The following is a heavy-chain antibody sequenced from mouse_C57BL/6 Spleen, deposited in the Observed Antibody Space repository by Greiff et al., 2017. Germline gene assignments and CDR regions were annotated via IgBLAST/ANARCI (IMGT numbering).Heavy chain of an antibody. V-gene: IGHV3-6*01. CDR1: GYSITSGYY. D-gene: IGHD3-2*02. Sequence: EVQLLESGPGFVKPSQSLSLTCSVTGYSITSGYYWNWIRQFPGNKLEWMGYISYDGSNNYNPSLKNRISISRDTSKNQFFLKLNSVTTEDTATYYCAREAQATWAMDYWGQGTSVTVSS. CDR3: AREAQATWAMDY. CDR2: ISYDGSN. J-gene: IGHJ4*01.